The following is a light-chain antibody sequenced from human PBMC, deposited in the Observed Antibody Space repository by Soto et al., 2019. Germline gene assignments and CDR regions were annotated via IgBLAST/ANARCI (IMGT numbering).Light chain of an antibody. V-gene: IGKV1-27*01. CDR1: QGIANY. J-gene: IGKJ1*01. CDR2: AAS. CDR3: QKYNSAST. Sequence: DIQMTQSPSSLSVSVGDRVTITCRASQGIANYLAWYQQKPGKVPKLLINAASTLQSGVPSRFSGSGFGTDFTLTISSLQPEDVATYYCQKYNSASTFGQGTKVEIK.